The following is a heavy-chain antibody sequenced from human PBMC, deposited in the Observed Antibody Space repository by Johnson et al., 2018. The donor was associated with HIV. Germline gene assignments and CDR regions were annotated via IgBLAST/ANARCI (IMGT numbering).Heavy chain of an antibody. Sequence: VQLVESGGGVVQPGGSLRLSCAASGFTFRTYGIHWVRQAPGKGLEWVGRIKSKTDGGTTDYAAPVKGRFTISRDDSKNTLYLQMNSLKTEDTAVYYCASPYDAFDIWGQGTMVTVSS. CDR3: ASPYDAFDI. CDR2: IKSKTDGGTT. J-gene: IGHJ3*02. CDR1: GFTFRTYG. V-gene: IGHV3-15*01.